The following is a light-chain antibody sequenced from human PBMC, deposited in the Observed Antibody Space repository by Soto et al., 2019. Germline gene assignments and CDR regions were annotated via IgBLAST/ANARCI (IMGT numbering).Light chain of an antibody. CDR3: QQYINLWT. CDR2: GAS. J-gene: IGKJ1*01. V-gene: IGKV3-15*01. CDR1: QSVSSN. Sequence: EIVVTQSPTTPSVSPGERATLSCRASQSVSSNLAWYQQKPGQSPRLLIYGASTRATGVPARFSGSGSGTEFTLTISSLQSEDFAVYYCQQYINLWTFGQGTRWIS.